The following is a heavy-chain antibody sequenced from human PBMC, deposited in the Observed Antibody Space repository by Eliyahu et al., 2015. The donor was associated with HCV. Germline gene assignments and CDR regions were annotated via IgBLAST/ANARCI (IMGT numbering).Heavy chain of an antibody. V-gene: IGHV3-7*01. CDR1: GFTFSSYW. CDR2: IKQDGSEK. J-gene: IGHJ4*02. CDR3: ARVGHCSGGSCNFFDY. Sequence: EVQLVESGGGLVQPGGSLRLSCAASGFTFSSYWMSWVRQAPGKGLEWVANIKQDGSEKYYVDSVKGRFTISRDNAKNSLYLQMNSLRAEDTAVYYCARVGHCSGGSCNFFDYWGQGTLVTVSS. D-gene: IGHD2-15*01.